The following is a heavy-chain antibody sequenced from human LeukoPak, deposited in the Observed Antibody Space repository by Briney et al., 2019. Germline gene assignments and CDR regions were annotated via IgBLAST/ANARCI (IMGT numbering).Heavy chain of an antibody. CDR1: GGSISSYY. D-gene: IGHD3-10*01. V-gene: IGHV4-39*01. CDR2: IYYSGST. Sequence: PSETLSLTCTVSGGSISSYYWSWIRQPPGKGLEWIGSIYYSGSTYYNPSLKSRVTISVDTSKNQFSLKLSSVTAADTAVYYCARQTYYYGSGMQTWGQGTLVTVSS. J-gene: IGHJ5*02. CDR3: ARQTYYYGSGMQT.